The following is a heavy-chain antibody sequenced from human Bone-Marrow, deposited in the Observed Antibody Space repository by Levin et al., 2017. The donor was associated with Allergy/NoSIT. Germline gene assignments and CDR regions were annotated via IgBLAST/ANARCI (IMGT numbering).Heavy chain of an antibody. CDR3: ARQSDELPPYDGEWVEEHYFDH. V-gene: IGHV5-51*01. D-gene: IGHD3-10*01. CDR2: IYPGDSET. CDR1: GYQFTDYW. Sequence: GGSLRLSCQGSGYQFTDYWIGWVRQLPGKGLEWMGNIYPGDSETRSSPSFQGQVTFSVDKSMNTAYLPWDSLRASDTAMSYCARQSDELPPYDGEWVEEHYFDHWGQGTLVTVSS. J-gene: IGHJ4*02.